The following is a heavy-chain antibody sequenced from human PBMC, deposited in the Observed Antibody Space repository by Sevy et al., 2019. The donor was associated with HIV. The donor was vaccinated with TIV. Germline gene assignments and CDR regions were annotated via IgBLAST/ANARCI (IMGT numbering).Heavy chain of an antibody. V-gene: IGHV1-18*04. CDR2: ISPHNGDT. CDR3: ARAFCSGGRCYSLAY. Sequence: ASVYVCCKASGYTFTTYRITWVRQAPGQGLEWMGWISPHNGDTNYAQKDRGRVTMTTDSSTCTAYMELRSLRSDETAVYYCARAFCSGGRCYSLAYWGQGTLVTVSS. J-gene: IGHJ4*02. D-gene: IGHD2-15*01. CDR1: GYTFTTYR.